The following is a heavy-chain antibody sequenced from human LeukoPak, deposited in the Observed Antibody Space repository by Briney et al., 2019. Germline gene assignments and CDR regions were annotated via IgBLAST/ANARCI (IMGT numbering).Heavy chain of an antibody. D-gene: IGHD3-10*01. Sequence: ASVKGACRASGYTFTSDAMHWGVHAAGQRLEWMGWINAGNGNTKYSQKFQGRVTITRDTSASTAYMELSSLRSEDTAVYYCARDRQYYYGSGSYYYYYGMDVWGQGTTVTVSS. J-gene: IGHJ6*02. CDR1: GYTFTSDA. V-gene: IGHV1-3*01. CDR3: ARDRQYYYGSGSYYYYYGMDV. CDR2: INAGNGNT.